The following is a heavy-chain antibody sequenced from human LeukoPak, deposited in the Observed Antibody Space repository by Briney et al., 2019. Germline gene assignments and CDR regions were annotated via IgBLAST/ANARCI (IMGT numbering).Heavy chain of an antibody. D-gene: IGHD6-13*01. CDR2: ISGSGGST. V-gene: IGHV3-23*01. Sequence: GGSLRLSCAASGFTFSTYTMSWVRQAPGKGLEWVSAISGSGGSTFYADSVKGRFTISRDNSKNTLYLQMNSLRAEDTAVYYCANPQQLVPPAYWGQGTLVTVSS. J-gene: IGHJ4*02. CDR3: ANPQQLVPPAY. CDR1: GFTFSTYT.